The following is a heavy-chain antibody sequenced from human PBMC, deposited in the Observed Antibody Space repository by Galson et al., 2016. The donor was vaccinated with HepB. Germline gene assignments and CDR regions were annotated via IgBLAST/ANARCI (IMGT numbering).Heavy chain of an antibody. CDR2: NYYSGST. CDR1: GGSISNYY. J-gene: IGHJ3*02. D-gene: IGHD1-7*01. V-gene: IGHV4-59*01. Sequence: SETLPLTCTVSGGSISNYYWSWIRQPPGEGLEWIGYNYYSGSTRYNPSLKSRVTISVDTSKNLFSLRLSSVTAADTAVYYCARGWYNWSYVCAFDIWGQGTMVTVSS. CDR3: ARGWYNWSYVCAFDI.